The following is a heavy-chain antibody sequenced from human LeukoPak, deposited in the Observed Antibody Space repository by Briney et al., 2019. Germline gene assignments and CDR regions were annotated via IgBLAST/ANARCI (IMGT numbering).Heavy chain of an antibody. D-gene: IGHD6-19*01. CDR1: GGSISSSNW. Sequence: SGTLSLTCAVSGGSISSSNWWSWVRQPPGKGLEWIGEIYHSGSTNYNPSLKSRVTISVDKSKNQFSLKLSSVTAADTAVYYCARDRLYSSGWSGYYYYMDVWGKGTTVTVSS. CDR2: IYHSGST. CDR3: ARDRLYSSGWSGYYYYMDV. V-gene: IGHV4-4*02. J-gene: IGHJ6*03.